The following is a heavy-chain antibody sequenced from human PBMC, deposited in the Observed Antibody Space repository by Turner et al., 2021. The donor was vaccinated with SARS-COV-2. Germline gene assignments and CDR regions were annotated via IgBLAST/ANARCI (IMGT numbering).Heavy chain of an antibody. Sequence: EVLRLAHGEGLVHPGGSLIPALAAAGSTFSNIAMSWVRQARGRGLQWVSAIRCIGVTTYYADSVKGRFTISRDNSMNTLYLQMNSLRAEDTALYYCAKDLAAGATSVSRDAFDIWGQGTMVSVSS. J-gene: IGHJ3*02. CDR3: AKDLAAGATSVSRDAFDI. CDR2: IRCIGVTT. D-gene: IGHD1-1*01. V-gene: IGHV3-23*01. CDR1: GSTFSNIA.